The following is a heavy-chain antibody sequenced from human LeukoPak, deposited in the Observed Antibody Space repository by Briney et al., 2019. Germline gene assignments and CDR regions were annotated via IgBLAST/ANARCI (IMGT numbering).Heavy chain of an antibody. D-gene: IGHD1-26*01. CDR2: MSGNGVST. Sequence: GGSLRLSCAASEFTFSSNAMSWVRQAPGKGLEWVSSMSGNGVSTNYADSVKGRFIISRDNSKNTLYLQMDSLRAEDTAVYYCAKRAPPSWYFDFWGRGTLVTVSS. CDR3: AKRAPPSWYFDF. J-gene: IGHJ4*02. V-gene: IGHV3-23*01. CDR1: EFTFSSNA.